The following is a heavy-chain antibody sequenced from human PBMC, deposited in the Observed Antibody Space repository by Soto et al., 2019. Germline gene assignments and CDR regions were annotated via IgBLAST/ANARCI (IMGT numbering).Heavy chain of an antibody. V-gene: IGHV1-3*01. Sequence: ASVKVSCKASGYTFSNFAMHWVRQAPGQRLEWMGWINPGNWNTKYSQKFQGRVTITRDMSTSTAYMELSSLRSEDTAVYYCAAEYRIGYDSSGSVSPYYFDYWGQGTLVTVSS. CDR3: AAEYRIGYDSSGSVSPYYFDY. J-gene: IGHJ4*02. CDR1: GYTFSNFA. D-gene: IGHD3-22*01. CDR2: INPGNWNT.